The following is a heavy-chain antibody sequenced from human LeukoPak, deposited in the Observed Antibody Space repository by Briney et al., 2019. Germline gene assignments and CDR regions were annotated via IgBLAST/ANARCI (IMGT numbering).Heavy chain of an antibody. Sequence: GGSLRLSCAASGFTFSSKWMSWVRQAPGKGLEWVANIKYDGSEKYYVDSVKGRFTISRDNAKNSLYLEMNSLRVEDTAVYYCARDGSGQWPIGYWGQGTLVTVSS. CDR3: ARDGSGQWPIGY. V-gene: IGHV3-7*01. J-gene: IGHJ4*02. CDR2: IKYDGSEK. CDR1: GFTFSSKW. D-gene: IGHD3-10*01.